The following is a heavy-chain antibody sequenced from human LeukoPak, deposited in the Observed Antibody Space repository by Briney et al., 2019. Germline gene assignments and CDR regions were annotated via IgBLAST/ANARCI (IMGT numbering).Heavy chain of an antibody. Sequence: SETLSLTCAVSGYSIGSGYYWGWMRQPPGKGLEWIGSNYHSGSIYYNPSLKSRVTISVDTSKNQFSLKLSSVAAADTAVYHCARGTATMSLFDYWGQGTLVTVSS. CDR3: ARGTATMSLFDY. D-gene: IGHD5-12*01. V-gene: IGHV4-38-2*01. CDR2: NYHSGSI. J-gene: IGHJ4*02. CDR1: GYSIGSGYY.